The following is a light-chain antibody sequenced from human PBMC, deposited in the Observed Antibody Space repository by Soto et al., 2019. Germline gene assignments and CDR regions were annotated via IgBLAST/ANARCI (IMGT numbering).Light chain of an antibody. J-gene: IGKJ4*01. V-gene: IGKV3-15*01. Sequence: EVLLTQSPATLSVSPWERATLSCRASQSFSNNLACYQQKPGQAPRLLMYGASTRATSISDRFSGSGSGTEFTLTISSLQSEDVAVYYCQQYNKWPLTFGGGTKVDIK. CDR3: QQYNKWPLT. CDR2: GAS. CDR1: QSFSNN.